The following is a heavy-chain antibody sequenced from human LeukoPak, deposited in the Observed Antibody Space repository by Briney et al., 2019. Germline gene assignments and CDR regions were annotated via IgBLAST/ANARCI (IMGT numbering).Heavy chain of an antibody. J-gene: IGHJ6*03. Sequence: PGGSLRLSCAASGFTFSSYAMSWVRQAPGKGLEWVSAISGSGGSTYYADSVKGRFTISRGNSKNTLYLQMNSLRAEDTAVYYCARSPGYFDSIYYMDVWGKGTTVTVSS. CDR3: ARSPGYFDSIYYMDV. CDR2: ISGSGGST. CDR1: GFTFSSYA. V-gene: IGHV3-23*01. D-gene: IGHD3-9*01.